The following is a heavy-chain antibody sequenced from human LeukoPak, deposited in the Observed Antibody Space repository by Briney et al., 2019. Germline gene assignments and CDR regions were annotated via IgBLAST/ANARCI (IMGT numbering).Heavy chain of an antibody. CDR2: IYYSGST. D-gene: IGHD3-3*01. Sequence: SETLSLTCIVSGGSVSSGSYYWSWIRQPPGKGLEWMGYIYYSGSTNYNPSLKSRVTISVDTSKNQFSLKLSSVTAADTAVYYCARVSDFWSGYPHDYWGQGTLVTVSS. J-gene: IGHJ4*02. CDR1: GGSVSSGSYY. CDR3: ARVSDFWSGYPHDY. V-gene: IGHV4-61*01.